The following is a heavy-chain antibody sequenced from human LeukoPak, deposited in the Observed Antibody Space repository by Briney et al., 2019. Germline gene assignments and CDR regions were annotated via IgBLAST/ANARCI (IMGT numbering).Heavy chain of an antibody. D-gene: IGHD5-12*01. CDR3: ARYSGYARAYYFGY. CDR2: IYYSGST. V-gene: IGHV4-59*01. CDR1: GGSISSYY. Sequence: SETLSLTCTVSGGSISSYYWSWIRQPPGKGLEWIGYIYYSGSTNYNPSLKSRVTISVDTSKNQFSLKLSSVTAADTAVYYCARYSGYARAYYFGYWGQGTLVTVSS. J-gene: IGHJ4*02.